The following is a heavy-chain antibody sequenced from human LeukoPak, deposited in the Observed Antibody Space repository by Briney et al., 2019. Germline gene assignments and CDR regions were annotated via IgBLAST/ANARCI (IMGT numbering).Heavy chain of an antibody. J-gene: IGHJ4*02. CDR3: ARSLGVLRHTGVVDY. D-gene: IGHD2/OR15-2a*01. V-gene: IGHV3-74*01. Sequence: PGGSLRLSCAASGFTFSSYWMHWVRQAPGKGLVWVSRINTDGSSTSYADSVKGRFTISRDNAKNTLYLQMNSLRAEDTAVYYCARSLGVLRHTGVVDYWGQGTLVTVSS. CDR1: GFTFSSYW. CDR2: INTDGSST.